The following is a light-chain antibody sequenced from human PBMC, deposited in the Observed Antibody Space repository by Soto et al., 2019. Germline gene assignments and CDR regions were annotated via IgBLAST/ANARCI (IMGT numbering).Light chain of an antibody. CDR1: QTVSSKY. CDR3: QQFDDSPPAFT. Sequence: ESVLTQSPGTLSLSPGERATLSCRASQTVSSKYLTWYQQKPGQAPRLLIYGASIRATGIPDRFSGSRSGADFNLTISKLEPEDFAVYYSQQFDDSPPAFTFGQGTKLEI. CDR2: GAS. J-gene: IGKJ2*01. V-gene: IGKV3-20*01.